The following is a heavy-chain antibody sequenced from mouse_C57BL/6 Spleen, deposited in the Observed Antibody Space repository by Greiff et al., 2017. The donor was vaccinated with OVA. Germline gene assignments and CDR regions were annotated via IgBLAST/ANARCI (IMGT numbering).Heavy chain of an antibody. Sequence: EVKLMESGGGLVKPGGSLKLSCAASGFTFSSYAMSWVRQTPEKRLEWVATISDGGSYTYYPDNVKGRFTISRDNAKNNLYLQMSHLKSEDTAMYYCARGPSGSSSWFAYWGQGTLVTVSA. CDR2: ISDGGSYT. CDR3: ARGPSGSSSWFAY. CDR1: GFTFSSYA. J-gene: IGHJ3*01. V-gene: IGHV5-4*03. D-gene: IGHD1-1*01.